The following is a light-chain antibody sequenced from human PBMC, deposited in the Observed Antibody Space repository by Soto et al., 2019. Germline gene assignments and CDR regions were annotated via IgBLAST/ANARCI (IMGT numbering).Light chain of an antibody. Sequence: QSVLTQPASVSGSPGQSITMSCTGTSSDVGGYNYVSWYQQHPGKAPKLIIYHVDNRPSGVSNRFSGSKSGNMASLTISGLRAEDEADYYCSSYTISSTVVFGGGTKLTVL. J-gene: IGLJ3*02. CDR1: SSDVGGYNY. CDR3: SSYTISSTVV. V-gene: IGLV2-14*01. CDR2: HVD.